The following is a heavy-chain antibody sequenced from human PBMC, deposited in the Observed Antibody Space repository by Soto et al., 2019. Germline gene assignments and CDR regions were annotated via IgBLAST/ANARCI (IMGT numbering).Heavy chain of an antibody. Sequence: ASVKVSCKASGYTFTSYGISWVRQAPGQGLEWMGWISAYNGNTNDAQKLQGRVTMTTDTSTSKAYMELRSLRSDDTAVYYCARARDPPLLLWFGESDYWGQGTLVTVSS. CDR2: ISAYNGNT. J-gene: IGHJ4*02. V-gene: IGHV1-18*01. CDR3: ARARDPPLLLWFGESDY. D-gene: IGHD3-10*01. CDR1: GYTFTSYG.